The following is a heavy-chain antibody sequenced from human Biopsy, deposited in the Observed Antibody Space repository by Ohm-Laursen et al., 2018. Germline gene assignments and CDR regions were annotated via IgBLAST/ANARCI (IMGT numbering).Heavy chain of an antibody. D-gene: IGHD2/OR15-2a*01. CDR2: IYYSGST. J-gene: IGHJ6*02. CDR3: ARATNSTGWPYYYFYGMDV. Sequence: TLSLTCPVSGASIDSYYWSWIRQTPGKGLEWIGYIYYSGSTNYNPSLKSRVTISVDTSKNQFSLRLNSVTAADTAVYYCARATNSTGWPYYYFYGMDVWGQGTTVTVSS. CDR1: GASIDSYY. V-gene: IGHV4-59*01.